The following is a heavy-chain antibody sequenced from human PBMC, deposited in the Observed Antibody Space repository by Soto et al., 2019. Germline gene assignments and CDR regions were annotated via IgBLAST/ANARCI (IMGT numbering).Heavy chain of an antibody. Sequence: QVQLHQWGAGLLKPSETLSLTCAAYGGSFSGYYWSWIRQPPAKGLEWIGEINHSGSTNYNPSLKSRVIISVDTSKKQFSLNLSSVTAADTAVYYCASLPYSYNWFAPWGQGTLVTVSS. J-gene: IGHJ5*02. D-gene: IGHD1-20*01. CDR1: GGSFSGYY. CDR3: ASLPYSYNWFAP. CDR2: INHSGST. V-gene: IGHV4-34*01.